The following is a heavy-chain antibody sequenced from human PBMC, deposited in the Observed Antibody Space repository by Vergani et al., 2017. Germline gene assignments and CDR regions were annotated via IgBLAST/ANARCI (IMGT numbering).Heavy chain of an antibody. CDR3: ARSFLDDFWSGEPFDY. D-gene: IGHD3-3*01. Sequence: QVQLVQSGAEVKKPGSSVKVSCKASGGTFSSYAISWVRQAPGQGLVWMGGIIPIFGTANYAQKFQGRVTITADESTSTAYMELSSLRSEDTAVYYCARSFLDDFWSGEPFDYWGQGTLVTVSS. J-gene: IGHJ4*02. CDR1: GGTFSSYA. CDR2: IIPIFGTA. V-gene: IGHV1-69*01.